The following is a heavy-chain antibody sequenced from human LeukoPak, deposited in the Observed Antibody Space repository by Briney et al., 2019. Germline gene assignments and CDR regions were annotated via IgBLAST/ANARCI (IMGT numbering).Heavy chain of an antibody. Sequence: GESLKISFNASGYTFTNYCIAWVRQMSGKGLDRIGTIYPGDSDITYTSSFQRQDTISADKSISTAHLQRSSLKPSDTAMYYCARRSGRTTDYWGQGTLVTVSS. V-gene: IGHV5-51*01. J-gene: IGHJ4*02. CDR3: ARRSGRTTDY. CDR2: IYPGDSDI. D-gene: IGHD1-1*01. CDR1: GYTFTNYC.